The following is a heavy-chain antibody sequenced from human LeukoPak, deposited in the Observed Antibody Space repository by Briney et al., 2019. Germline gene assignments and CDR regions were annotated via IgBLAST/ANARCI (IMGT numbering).Heavy chain of an antibody. CDR1: GFTFSSYW. Sequence: GGSLRFSCAASGFTFSSYWMHWVRQAPGMGLVWVSRINTDGSTTSYADSVKGRFTISRDNAKNTLYLQMNSLRAEDTAVYYCARDLEGGAFDIWGQGTMVTVSS. D-gene: IGHD3-3*01. CDR2: INTDGSTT. CDR3: ARDLEGGAFDI. V-gene: IGHV3-74*01. J-gene: IGHJ3*02.